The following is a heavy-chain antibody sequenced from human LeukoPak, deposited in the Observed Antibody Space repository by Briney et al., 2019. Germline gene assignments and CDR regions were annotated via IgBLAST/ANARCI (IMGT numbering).Heavy chain of an antibody. CDR1: GFTFRPYW. D-gene: IGHD5-18*01. CDR3: ARDRGYSYEI. Sequence: GRSLRLSCAASGFTFRPYWMHWVRQAPGKGLVWVSRINDGGSTSYADSVKGRFTISRDNAKNTLYLQMNSLRAEDTAVYYCARDRGYSYEIWGQGTLVTVSS. V-gene: IGHV3-74*01. J-gene: IGHJ4*02. CDR2: INDGGST.